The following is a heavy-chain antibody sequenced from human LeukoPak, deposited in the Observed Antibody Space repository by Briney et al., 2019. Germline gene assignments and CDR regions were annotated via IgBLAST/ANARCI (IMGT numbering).Heavy chain of an antibody. CDR3: ARLLYCSGGSCYYWDY. CDR2: IYYSGNT. J-gene: IGHJ4*02. CDR1: GGSISSGDYY. D-gene: IGHD2-15*01. V-gene: IGHV4-39*01. Sequence: SQTLSLTCTVSGGSISSGDYYWSWIRQPPGKGLEWIGTIYYSGNTYYNPPLKSRVTISVDTSKNQFSLKLTSVTAADTAVYYCARLLYCSGGSCYYWDYWGQGILVAVSS.